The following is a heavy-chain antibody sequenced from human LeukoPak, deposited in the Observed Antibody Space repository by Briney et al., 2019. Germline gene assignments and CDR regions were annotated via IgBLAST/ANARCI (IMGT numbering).Heavy chain of an antibody. CDR3: AKDLFVVVIRGLAFDI. CDR2: ISSSSSYI. J-gene: IGHJ3*02. V-gene: IGHV3-21*04. CDR1: GFTFSSYS. D-gene: IGHD3-3*01. Sequence: TPGGSLRLSCAASGFTFSSYSMNWVRQAPGKGLEWVSSISSSSSYIYYADSVKGRFTISRDNSKNTLYLQMNSLRAEDTAVHYCAKDLFVVVIRGLAFDIWGQGTMVTVSS.